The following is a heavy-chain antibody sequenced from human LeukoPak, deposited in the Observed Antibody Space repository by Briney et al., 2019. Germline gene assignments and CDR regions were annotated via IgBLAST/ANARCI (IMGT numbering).Heavy chain of an antibody. CDR1: GGSVSSGSYY. CDR2: IYYSGST. CDR3: AREGSGVYYYGMDV. Sequence: SETLSLTCTVSGGSVSSGSYYWSWIRQPPGKGLEWIGYIYYSGSTNYNPSLKSRVTISVDTSKNQFSLKLSSVTAADTAVYYCAREGSGVYYYGMDVWGQGTTVTVSS. V-gene: IGHV4-61*01. J-gene: IGHJ6*02.